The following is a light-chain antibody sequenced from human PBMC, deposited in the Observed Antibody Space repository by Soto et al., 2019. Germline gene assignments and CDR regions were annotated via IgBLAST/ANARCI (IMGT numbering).Light chain of an antibody. CDR2: DDN. Sequence: SSSNIGGNSVSWYQQLPGTAPKLLIYDDNKRPSGIPDRFSGSKSGTSATLGITGFHTCHEADDYRGSVAGTPCVFVFAT. V-gene: IGLV1-51*01. CDR3: GSVAGTPCVFV. CDR1: SSNIGGNS. J-gene: IGLJ1*01.